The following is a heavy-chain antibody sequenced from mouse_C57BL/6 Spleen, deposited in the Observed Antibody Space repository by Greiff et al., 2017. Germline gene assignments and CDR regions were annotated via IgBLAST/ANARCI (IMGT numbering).Heavy chain of an antibody. CDR3: ARQEKL. CDR2: IDPSDSYT. V-gene: IGHV1-50*01. CDR1: GYTFTSYW. J-gene: IGHJ4*01. Sequence: QVQLQQSGAELVKPGASVKLSCKASGYTFTSYWMQWVKQRPGQGLEWIGEIDPSDSYTNYNQKFKGKATLTVDTSSSTAYMQLSSLTSEDSAVYYCARQEKLWGQGTSVTDSS.